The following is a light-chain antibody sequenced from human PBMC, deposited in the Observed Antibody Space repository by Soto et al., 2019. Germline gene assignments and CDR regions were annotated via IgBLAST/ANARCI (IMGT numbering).Light chain of an antibody. CDR2: NAS. V-gene: IGKV1-5*03. CDR3: QHYNSYSEA. J-gene: IGKJ1*01. Sequence: DIQMTQSPSTLSGSVGDRVTITCRASQTISSWLAWYQQKPRKAPKLLIYNASTLKSGVPSRFSGSGSGTEFTLTISSLQPDDFATYYCQHYNSYSEAFGQGTKV. CDR1: QTISSW.